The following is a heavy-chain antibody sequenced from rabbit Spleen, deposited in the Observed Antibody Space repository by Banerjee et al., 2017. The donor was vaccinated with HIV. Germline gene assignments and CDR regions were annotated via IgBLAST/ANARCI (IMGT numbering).Heavy chain of an antibody. Sequence: QEQLVESGGGLVQPGGSLKLSCKASGFDFNSYGVSWVRQAPGKGLEWVACAYAGSSGSTYSATWAKGRFTISKTSSTTVTLQMTSLTAADTATYFCARDAGTSFSTYGMDLWGPGTLVTVS. CDR2: AYAGSSGST. CDR1: GFDFNSYG. D-gene: IGHD8-1*01. J-gene: IGHJ6*01. CDR3: ARDAGTSFSTYGMDL. V-gene: IGHV1S45*01.